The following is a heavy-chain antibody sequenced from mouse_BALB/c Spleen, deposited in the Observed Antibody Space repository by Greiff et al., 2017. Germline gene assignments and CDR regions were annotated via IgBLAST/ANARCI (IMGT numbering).Heavy chain of an antibody. CDR1: GYSFTSYW. CDR3: ARAGRHYAMDY. V-gene: IGHV1S127*01. J-gene: IGHJ4*01. CDR2: IDPSDSET. Sequence: QVQLQQSGPQLVRPGASVKISCKASGYSFTSYWMHWVKQRPGQGLEWIGMIDPSDSETRFNQKFKDKATLTVDKSSSTAYMQLSSPTSEDSAVYGCARAGRHYAMDYWGQGTSVTVSS.